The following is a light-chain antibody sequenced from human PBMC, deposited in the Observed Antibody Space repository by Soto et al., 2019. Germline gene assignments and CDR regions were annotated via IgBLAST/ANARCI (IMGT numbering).Light chain of an antibody. Sequence: ENVLTQSPGTLSLSPGERATLSCRASQSVSSSYLTWYQQKPGQAPRLLIYGASSRAIDIPDRFSGSGSGTEFTLTISRLEPEDFAVYYCQQYDSSPVTFGQGTKLEIK. CDR2: GAS. J-gene: IGKJ2*01. CDR3: QQYDSSPVT. CDR1: QSVSSSY. V-gene: IGKV3-20*01.